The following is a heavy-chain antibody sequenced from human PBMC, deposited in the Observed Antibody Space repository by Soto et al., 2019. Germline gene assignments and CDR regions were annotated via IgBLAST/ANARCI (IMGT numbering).Heavy chain of an antibody. CDR3: ARQVFGPTEVTWFDP. CDR1: GGTFSSYA. V-gene: IGHV1-69*01. J-gene: IGHJ5*02. D-gene: IGHD2-21*02. CDR2: LIPIFGTA. Sequence: VPSGAEVKKPGSSVKVSCKASGGTFSSYAISWVRQAPGQGLEWMGGLIPIFGTANYAQKFQCRVTITADESTSTAYMELSSLRSEDTAVYYCARQVFGPTEVTWFDPWGQGTLVTVSS.